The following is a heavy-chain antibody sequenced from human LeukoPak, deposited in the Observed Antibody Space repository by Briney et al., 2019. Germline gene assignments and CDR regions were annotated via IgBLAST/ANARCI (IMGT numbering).Heavy chain of an antibody. Sequence: GGSLRLSCEASGFTFSSYAMSWVRQAPGKGLEWVSGISGSGGSTYYADSVKGRFTISRDNAKNSLYLQMNSLRAEDTALYYCAKSSSGYNNDAFDIWGQGTMVTVSS. J-gene: IGHJ3*02. D-gene: IGHD3-22*01. CDR3: AKSSSGYNNDAFDI. V-gene: IGHV3-23*01. CDR1: GFTFSSYA. CDR2: ISGSGGST.